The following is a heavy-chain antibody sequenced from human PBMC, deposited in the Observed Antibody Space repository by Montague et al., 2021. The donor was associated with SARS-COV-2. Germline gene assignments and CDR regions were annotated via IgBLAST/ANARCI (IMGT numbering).Heavy chain of an antibody. J-gene: IGHJ5*02. Sequence: SETLSLTCAVYGGSFSGYYWSWIRQPPGKGLEWIGEINHSGSTNYNPSLESRVTISVDTSKKQFSLRLSSVTAADTAVYFCAKGSHIYETRGLRTGWFDPWGQGTLVTVSS. CDR2: INHSGST. D-gene: IGHD7-27*01. CDR3: AKGSHIYETRGLRTGWFDP. V-gene: IGHV4-34*01. CDR1: GGSFSGYY.